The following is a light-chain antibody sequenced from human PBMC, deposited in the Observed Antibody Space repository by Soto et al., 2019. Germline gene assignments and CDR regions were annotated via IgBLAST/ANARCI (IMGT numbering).Light chain of an antibody. V-gene: IGLV1-40*01. CDR3: QSYDSSLSGHV. CDR1: SSNIGAGYD. J-gene: IGLJ1*01. CDR2: GNS. Sequence: QSVLTQPPSVSGAPGQRVTISCTGSSSNIGAGYDVHWYQQLPGTAPKLLIYGNSNRPSGAPDRFSGSKSGTSASLAITGLQAEDEADYYCQSYDSSLSGHVSGTGTKVTVL.